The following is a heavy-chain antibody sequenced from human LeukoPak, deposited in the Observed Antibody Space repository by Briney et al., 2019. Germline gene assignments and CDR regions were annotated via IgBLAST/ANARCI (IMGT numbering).Heavy chain of an antibody. J-gene: IGHJ3*02. CDR2: IRYDGSNK. CDR3: AKDLYCSSTSCPPDAFDI. Sequence: GGSLRLSCAASGFTFSSYGMHWVRQAPGKGLEWVAFIRYDGSNKYYADSVKGRFTISIDNSKNTLYLQMNSLRAEDTAVYYCAKDLYCSSTSCPPDAFDIWGQGTMVTVSS. V-gene: IGHV3-30*02. D-gene: IGHD2-2*01. CDR1: GFTFSSYG.